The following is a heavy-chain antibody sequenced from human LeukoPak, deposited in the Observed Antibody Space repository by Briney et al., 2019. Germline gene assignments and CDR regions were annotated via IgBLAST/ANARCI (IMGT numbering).Heavy chain of an antibody. V-gene: IGHV4-61*01. CDR2: IYYSGST. CDR3: AGEVGIAARPFDY. Sequence: PSETLSLTCTVSGGSVSSGSYYWSWIRQPPGKGLEWIGYIYYSGSTNYNPSLKSRVTISVDTSKNQFSLKLSSVTAADTAVYYCAGEVGIAARPFDYWGQGTLVTVSS. D-gene: IGHD6-6*01. J-gene: IGHJ4*02. CDR1: GGSVSSGSYY.